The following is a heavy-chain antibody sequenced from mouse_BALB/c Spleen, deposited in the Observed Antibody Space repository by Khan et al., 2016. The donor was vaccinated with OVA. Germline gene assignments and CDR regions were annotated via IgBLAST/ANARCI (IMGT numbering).Heavy chain of an antibody. Sequence: QVQLKESGPGLVAPSQSLSITCTVSGFSLTNYGVGWVRQPPGKGLEWLGIIWGDGSTNYHSAHISRLSIIKDNSKSQVFLILNSLQTDDKATLYCVLYFYGWSWFAYWGQGTLVTVSA. CDR3: VLYFYGWSWFAY. J-gene: IGHJ3*01. CDR1: GFSLTNYG. CDR2: IWGDGST. D-gene: IGHD1-1*01. V-gene: IGHV2-3*01.